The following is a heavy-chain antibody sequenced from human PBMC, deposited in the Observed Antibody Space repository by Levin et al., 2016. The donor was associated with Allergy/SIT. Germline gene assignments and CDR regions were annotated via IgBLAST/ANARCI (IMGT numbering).Heavy chain of an antibody. D-gene: IGHD6-13*01. CDR3: ARDLSSSWYAWFDP. J-gene: IGHJ5*02. CDR1: GFTFSSYS. V-gene: IGHV3-48*01. Sequence: GGSLRLSCAASGFTFSSYSMNWVRQAPGKGLEWVSYISSSSSTIYYADSVKGRFTISRDNAKNSLYLQMNSLRAEDTAVYYCARDLSSSWYAWFDPWGQGTLVTVSS. CDR2: ISSSSSTI.